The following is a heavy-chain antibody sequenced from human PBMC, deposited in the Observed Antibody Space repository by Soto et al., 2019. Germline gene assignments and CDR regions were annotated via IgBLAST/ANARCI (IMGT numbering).Heavy chain of an antibody. D-gene: IGHD4-4*01. Sequence: EVQLVESGGGLVQPGGSLRLSFAASGFTFSNYWMPWVRQAPGKGLVWISRINTDGSTTTYADSVKGRFTISRDNAKNTLFLQMNRLRAEDTAVYYCARDLTTLGTPGDDFDYWGQGTLVTVSS. CDR3: ARDLTTLGTPGDDFDY. CDR2: INTDGSTT. CDR1: GFTFSNYW. V-gene: IGHV3-74*03. J-gene: IGHJ4*02.